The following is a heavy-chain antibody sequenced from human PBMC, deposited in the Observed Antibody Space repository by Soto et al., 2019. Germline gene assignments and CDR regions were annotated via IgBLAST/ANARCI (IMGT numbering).Heavy chain of an antibody. CDR2: ISSSSSYT. CDR1: GFAFTDYY. Sequence: QVQLVESGGGLVQPGGSLRLACAGSGFAFTDYYMTWIRQAPGRGLEWVSYISSSSSYTNDADSGKGRFTISRDNAKNSLYLQMDSLRAEDTAVYYCARFLGIVVRGTFNPLSYYGMDVWGQGTTVTVSS. D-gene: IGHD3-10*01. J-gene: IGHJ6*02. CDR3: ARFLGIVVRGTFNPLSYYGMDV. V-gene: IGHV3-11*05.